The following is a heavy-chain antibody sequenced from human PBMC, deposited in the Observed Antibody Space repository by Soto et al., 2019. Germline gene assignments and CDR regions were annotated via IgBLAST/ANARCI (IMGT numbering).Heavy chain of an antibody. Sequence: ASVKVSCKASGYTFTSYGISWVRQAPGQGLEWMGWISAYNGNTNYAQKLQGRVTMTTDTSTSTAYMELRSLRAEDTAVYYCAKLSSPINDIAAAGPDYWGQGTQVTVSS. V-gene: IGHV1-18*01. CDR2: ISAYNGNT. D-gene: IGHD6-13*01. J-gene: IGHJ4*02. CDR1: GYTFTSYG. CDR3: AKLSSPINDIAAAGPDY.